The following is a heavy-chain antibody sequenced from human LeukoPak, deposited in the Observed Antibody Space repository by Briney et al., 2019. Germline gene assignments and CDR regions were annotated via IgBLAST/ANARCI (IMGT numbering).Heavy chain of an antibody. D-gene: IGHD4-17*01. CDR2: IYSGGST. CDR3: AKDYGDYYYYMDV. CDR1: GFTVSSNY. J-gene: IGHJ6*03. Sequence: GGSLRLSCAASGFTVSSNYMGWVRQAPGKGLEWVSVIYSGGSTYYADSVKGRFTISRDNSKNTLYLQMNSLRAEDTAVYYCAKDYGDYYYYMDVWGKGTTVTISS. V-gene: IGHV3-66*01.